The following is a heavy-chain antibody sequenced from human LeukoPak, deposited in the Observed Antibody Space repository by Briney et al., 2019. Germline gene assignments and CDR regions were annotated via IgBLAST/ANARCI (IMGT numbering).Heavy chain of an antibody. D-gene: IGHD6-19*01. CDR3: ARQGAAVAGTDY. Sequence: GGPLQISCKGSGYPFTSYWISWVRQLHGKGLEWMGRIDPSDSYTNYSPSFQGHVTISADKSISTAYLQWSSLKASDTAMYYCARQGAAVAGTDYWGQGTLVTVSS. J-gene: IGHJ4*02. CDR2: IDPSDSYT. CDR1: GYPFTSYW. V-gene: IGHV5-10-1*01.